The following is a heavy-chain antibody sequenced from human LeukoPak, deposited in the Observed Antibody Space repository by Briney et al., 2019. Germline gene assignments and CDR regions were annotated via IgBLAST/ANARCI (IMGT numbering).Heavy chain of an antibody. Sequence: GRSLRLSCAASGFTFSNYGMYWVRQAPGTGLEWVTFISDDGSRKYYVDSVKGRFTISRDNSKNTLYLQMNSLRVEDTAVYYCAKDRSTTWSFDYWGQGTLVGVSS. V-gene: IGHV3-30*18. J-gene: IGHJ4*02. CDR3: AKDRSTTWSFDY. CDR1: GFTFSNYG. CDR2: ISDDGSRK. D-gene: IGHD6-13*01.